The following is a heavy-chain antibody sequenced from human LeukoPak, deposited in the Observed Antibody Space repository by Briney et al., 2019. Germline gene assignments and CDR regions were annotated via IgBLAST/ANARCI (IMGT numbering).Heavy chain of an antibody. CDR3: ARDAYYYDSSGHGT. V-gene: IGHV3-30-3*01. Sequence: GGSLRLSCAASGFTFSSYAMHWVRQAPGKGLEWVAVISYDGSNKYYADSVKGRFTISRDNSKNTLYLQMNSLRAEDTAVYYCARDAYYYDSSGHGTWGQGTLVTVSS. D-gene: IGHD3-22*01. J-gene: IGHJ5*02. CDR1: GFTFSSYA. CDR2: ISYDGSNK.